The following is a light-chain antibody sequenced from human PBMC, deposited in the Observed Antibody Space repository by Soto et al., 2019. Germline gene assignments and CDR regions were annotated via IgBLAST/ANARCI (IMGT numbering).Light chain of an antibody. CDR2: DAS. Sequence: AIQLTQSPSSLSASVGDRVTITCRASQGISSALAWYQQKPGKAPKLLIYDASSLESGVPSRFSGSGSVTDFTITISSLQPEDFATYYCQQFNSYPPAFGPGTKVDIK. CDR3: QQFNSYPPA. CDR1: QGISSA. V-gene: IGKV1-13*02. J-gene: IGKJ3*01.